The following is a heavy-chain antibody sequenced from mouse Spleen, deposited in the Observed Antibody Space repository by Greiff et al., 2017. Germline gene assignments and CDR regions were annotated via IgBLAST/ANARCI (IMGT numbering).Heavy chain of an antibody. CDR2: ISSGSSTI. V-gene: IGHV5-17*01. CDR3: ARDYYDYDRYYFDY. J-gene: IGHJ2*01. D-gene: IGHD2-4*01. Sequence: DVKLVESGGGLVKPGGSLKLSCAASGFTFSDYGMHWVRQAPEKGLEWVAYISSGSSTIYYADTVKGRFTISRDNAKNTLFLQMTSLRSEDTAMYYCARDYYDYDRYYFDYWGQGTTLTVSS. CDR1: GFTFSDYG.